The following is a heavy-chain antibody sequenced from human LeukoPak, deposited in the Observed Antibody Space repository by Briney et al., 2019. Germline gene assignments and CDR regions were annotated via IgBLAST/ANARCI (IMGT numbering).Heavy chain of an antibody. CDR1: GYTFTSYG. Sequence: GASVKVSCKASGYTFTSYGISWVRQAPGQGLEWMGWISAYNGNTNYAQKLQGRVTMTTDTSTSTAYMELRSLRSDDTAVYYCARSRYFDWLLSPLFDYWGQGTLVTVSS. D-gene: IGHD3-9*01. CDR2: ISAYNGNT. J-gene: IGHJ4*02. CDR3: ARSRYFDWLLSPLFDY. V-gene: IGHV1-18*01.